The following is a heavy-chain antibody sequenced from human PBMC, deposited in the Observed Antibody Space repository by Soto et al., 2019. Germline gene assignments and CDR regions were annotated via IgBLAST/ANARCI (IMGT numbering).Heavy chain of an antibody. D-gene: IGHD3-9*01. CDR2: IYWDDDK. Sequence: QITLKESGPTLVKPTQTLTLTCTFSGFSLSTSGVGVGWIRQPPGKALEWLALIYWDDDKRYSPSLKIRLTITKDTSKNQVVLTMTNMDTVDTATYYCARRLRYFDWSPADYWGQGTLVTVSS. CDR3: ARRLRYFDWSPADY. V-gene: IGHV2-5*02. CDR1: GFSLSTSGVG. J-gene: IGHJ4*02.